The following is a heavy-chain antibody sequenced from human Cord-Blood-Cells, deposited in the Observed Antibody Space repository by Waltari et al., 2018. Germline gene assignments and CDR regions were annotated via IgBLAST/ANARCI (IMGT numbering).Heavy chain of an antibody. CDR3: ARHGGGLERRYYFDY. J-gene: IGHJ4*02. D-gene: IGHD1-1*01. V-gene: IGHV4-39*07. CDR1: GGSISSSSYY. Sequence: QLQLQESGPGLVKPSETLSLTCTVSGGSISSSSYYWGWIRQPPGKGLEWIGSIYYSGSTDNNPALKSRVTRAVDTSKNQFSLKLSSVTAADTAGYYCARHGGGLERRYYFDYWGQGTLVTVSS. CDR2: IYYSGST.